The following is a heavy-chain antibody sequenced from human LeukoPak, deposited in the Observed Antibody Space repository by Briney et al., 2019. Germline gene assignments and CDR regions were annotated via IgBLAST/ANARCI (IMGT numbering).Heavy chain of an antibody. J-gene: IGHJ4*02. V-gene: IGHV3-53*01. CDR1: GLTVSRHY. CDR2: ISTGGST. D-gene: IGHD3-22*01. Sequence: GGSLRLSGVASGLTVSRHYMTWVRQAPGKGLEWLSVISTGGSTNYADSVKGRFTISRDNSMNILYLQMNSLRAEDTAVYYCARDDYYDSSGLDYWGQGILVTVSS. CDR3: ARDDYYDSSGLDY.